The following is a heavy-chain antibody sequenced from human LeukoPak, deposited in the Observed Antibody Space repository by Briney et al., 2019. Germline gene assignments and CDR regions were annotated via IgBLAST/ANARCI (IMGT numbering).Heavy chain of an antibody. D-gene: IGHD2-15*01. CDR3: ARAQVEYCSGGRCYSGY. V-gene: IGHV1-2*02. J-gene: IGHJ4*02. Sequence: ASVKVSCKASGYTFTGYYINWVRQAPGQGLEWMGWINPNSGGTNYAQKFRGRVTMTRDTSISTAYMELSRPRSDDTAVYYCARAQVEYCSGGRCYSGYWGQGTLVTVSS. CDR1: GYTFTGYY. CDR2: INPNSGGT.